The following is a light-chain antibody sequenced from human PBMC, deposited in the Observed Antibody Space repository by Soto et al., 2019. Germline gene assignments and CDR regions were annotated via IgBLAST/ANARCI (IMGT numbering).Light chain of an antibody. Sequence: DIQMTQSPSTLSGSVGDRVTITCRASQTISSWLAWYQQKPGKAPKLLIDKASSLKSGVPSRFSGSGSGTEFTLTISSLQPDDFATYYCQEYNSYSTFGQGTKV. CDR3: QEYNSYST. CDR1: QTISSW. J-gene: IGKJ1*01. V-gene: IGKV1-5*03. CDR2: KAS.